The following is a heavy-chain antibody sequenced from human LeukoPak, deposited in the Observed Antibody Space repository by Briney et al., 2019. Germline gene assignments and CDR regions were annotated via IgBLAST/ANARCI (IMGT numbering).Heavy chain of an antibody. Sequence: GGSLRLSCAASGLSFSTYSMNWVRQAPGKGLEWVSSISSTSAHIFYADSVKGRFSISRDNAKNSLYLQMNSLRAEDTAVYYCAKGGGYNYGYVNYWGQGTLVTVSS. J-gene: IGHJ4*02. CDR2: ISSTSAHI. CDR3: AKGGGYNYGYVNY. CDR1: GLSFSTYS. D-gene: IGHD5-18*01. V-gene: IGHV3-21*04.